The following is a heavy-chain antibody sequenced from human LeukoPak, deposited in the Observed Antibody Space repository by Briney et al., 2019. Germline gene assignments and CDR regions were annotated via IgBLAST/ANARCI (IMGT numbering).Heavy chain of an antibody. D-gene: IGHD2-15*01. CDR3: ARAVVVVAATPYFQH. CDR2: IYYSGST. Sequence: SQTLSLTCTVSGGSISSGGYYWSWIRQPPGKGLEWIGYIYYSGSTYYNPSLKSRVTISVDTSKNQFSLKLSSVTAADTAVYYCARAVVVVAATPYFQHWGQGTLVTVSS. CDR1: GGSISSGGYY. V-gene: IGHV4-31*03. J-gene: IGHJ1*01.